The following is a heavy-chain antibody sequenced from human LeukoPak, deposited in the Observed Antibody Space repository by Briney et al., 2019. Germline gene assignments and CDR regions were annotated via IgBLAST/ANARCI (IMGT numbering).Heavy chain of an antibody. J-gene: IGHJ5*02. V-gene: IGHV4-61*05. CDR1: GDSISSSTYSTTYY. D-gene: IGHD3-10*01. Sequence: SETLSLTCTVSGDSISSSTYSTTYYWSWIRQPPGKGLEWIGYIYYSGSTNYNPSLKSRVTISVDTSKNQFSLKLSSVTAADTAVYYCARTSHYYGSGSYYNNWFDPWGQGTLVTVSS. CDR2: IYYSGST. CDR3: ARTSHYYGSGSYYNNWFDP.